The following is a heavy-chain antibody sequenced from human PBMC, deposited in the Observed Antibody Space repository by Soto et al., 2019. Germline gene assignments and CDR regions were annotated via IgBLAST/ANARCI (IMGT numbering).Heavy chain of an antibody. CDR3: ARYIPGVRYYGMDV. CDR2: IGESGTPT. CDR1: GFTFSSYA. Sequence: EVQLLESGGGLVQPGGSLRLSCAASGFTFSSYAMKWVRQAPGKGLEWVSLIGESGTPTYYADSVKGRFTISRDNSGNTLFLEMYSLTAEDTAVYYCARYIPGVRYYGMDVWGQGTTVAFSS. V-gene: IGHV3-23*01. D-gene: IGHD2-2*01. J-gene: IGHJ6*02.